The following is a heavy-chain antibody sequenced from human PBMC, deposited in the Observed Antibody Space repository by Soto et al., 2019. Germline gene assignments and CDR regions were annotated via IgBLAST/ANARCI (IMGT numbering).Heavy chain of an antibody. CDR1: GGTFSSYT. CDR2: IIPILGTR. Sequence: QVQLVQSGAEVKKPGSSVKVSCKTSGGTFSSYTFTWVRQAPGQGLEWMGRIIPILGTRTYAHKVQGRVTITADKSTSTAYMELSSLRSEDTAVYYCAAEGDSYDSSGYHLDYWGQGTPVTASS. J-gene: IGHJ4*02. D-gene: IGHD3-22*01. V-gene: IGHV1-69*08. CDR3: AAEGDSYDSSGYHLDY.